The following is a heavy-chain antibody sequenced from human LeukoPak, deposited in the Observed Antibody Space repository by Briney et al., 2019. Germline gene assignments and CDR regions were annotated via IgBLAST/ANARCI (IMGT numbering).Heavy chain of an antibody. J-gene: IGHJ6*03. CDR1: GGSISSYY. V-gene: IGHV4-4*07. D-gene: IGHD1-26*01. CDR3: ARVVDDYYYYYMDV. CDR2: IYTSGST. Sequence: PSGTLSLTRTVSGGSISSYYWSWIRQPAGKALEWIGRIYTSGSTNYNPSLKSRVTMSVDTSKNQFSLKLSSVTAADTVVYYCARVVDDYYYYYMDVWGKGTTVTISS.